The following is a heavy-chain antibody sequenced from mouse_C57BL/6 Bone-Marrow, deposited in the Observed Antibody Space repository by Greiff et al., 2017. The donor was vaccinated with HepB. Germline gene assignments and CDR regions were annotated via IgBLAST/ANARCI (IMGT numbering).Heavy chain of an antibody. CDR1: GYTFTSYW. D-gene: IGHD1-1*01. J-gene: IGHJ4*01. V-gene: IGHV1-50*01. CDR3: ATYGRDYYAMDY. CDR2: IDPSDSYT. Sequence: VQLQQPGAELVKPGASVKVSCKASGYTFTSYWMQWVKQRPGQGLEWIGEIDPSDSYTNYNQKFKGKATLTVDTSSSTAYMQLSSLTSEDSAVYYCATYGRDYYAMDYWGQGTSVTVSS.